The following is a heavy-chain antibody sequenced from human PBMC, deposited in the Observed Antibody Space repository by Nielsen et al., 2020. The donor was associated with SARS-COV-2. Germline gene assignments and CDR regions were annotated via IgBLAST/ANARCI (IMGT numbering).Heavy chain of an antibody. J-gene: IGHJ4*02. V-gene: IGHV1-18*01. D-gene: IGHD1-26*01. Sequence: ASVKVSCKASGGTFSSYAISWVRQAPGQGLEWMGWISTYNGDTNYAQKFQGRVAMTTDTSTSTAYMELRSLRSDDTAVYYCARDHSIVGATYDYWGQGTLVTVSS. CDR2: ISTYNGDT. CDR3: ARDHSIVGATYDY. CDR1: GGTFSSYA.